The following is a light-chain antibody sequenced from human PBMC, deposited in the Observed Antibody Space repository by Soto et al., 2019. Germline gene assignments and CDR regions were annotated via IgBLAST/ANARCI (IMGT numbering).Light chain of an antibody. CDR1: QSVLTSSNNKNY. J-gene: IGKJ1*01. CDR2: WAS. Sequence: DIVMTQSPDSLTVSLGERATINCKSSQSVLTSSNNKNYLAWYQHKAGQPPRLLIYWASTRESGVPARVSGSGSGTDFTLTISSLQAEDVAVYYCQQYYSTPETFCQGTKVEVK. CDR3: QQYYSTPET. V-gene: IGKV4-1*01.